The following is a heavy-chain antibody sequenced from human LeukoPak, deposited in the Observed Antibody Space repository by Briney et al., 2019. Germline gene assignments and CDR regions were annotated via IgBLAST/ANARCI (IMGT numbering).Heavy chain of an antibody. V-gene: IGHV3-66*02. Sequence: GGSLRLSCAASGFTFSSYEMNWVRQAPGKGLEWVSVIYSGGSTYYADSVKGRFTISRDNSKNTLYLQMNSLRAEDTAVYYCARDSLPWYSSSSKDWFDPWGQGTLVTVSS. J-gene: IGHJ5*02. CDR2: IYSGGST. CDR1: GFTFSSYE. CDR3: ARDSLPWYSSSSKDWFDP. D-gene: IGHD6-6*01.